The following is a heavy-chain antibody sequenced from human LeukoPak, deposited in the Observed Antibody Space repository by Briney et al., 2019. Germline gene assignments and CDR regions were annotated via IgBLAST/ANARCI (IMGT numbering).Heavy chain of an antibody. CDR1: GFTFSSYA. D-gene: IGHD6-13*01. J-gene: IGHJ4*02. CDR2: ISYDGSNK. Sequence: GRSLRLSCAASGFTFSSYAMHWVRQAPGKGLEWVAVISYDGSNKYYADSVKGRFTISRDNSKNTLYLQMNSLRAEDTAVYCCARDRDSSSTHFDYWGQGTLVTVSS. V-gene: IGHV3-30*01. CDR3: ARDRDSSSTHFDY.